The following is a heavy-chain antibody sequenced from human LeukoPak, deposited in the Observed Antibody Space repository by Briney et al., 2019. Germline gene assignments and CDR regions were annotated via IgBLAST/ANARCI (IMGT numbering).Heavy chain of an antibody. CDR3: AKASTTRAYYFDY. V-gene: IGHV3-30*18. J-gene: IGHJ4*02. D-gene: IGHD4-11*01. CDR2: ISYDGSNK. Sequence: GRSLRPSCAASGFTFSSYGMHWVRQAPGKGLEWVAVISYDGSNKYYADSVKGRFTISRDNSKNTLYLQMNSLRAEDTAVYYCAKASTTRAYYFDYWGQGTLVTVSS. CDR1: GFTFSSYG.